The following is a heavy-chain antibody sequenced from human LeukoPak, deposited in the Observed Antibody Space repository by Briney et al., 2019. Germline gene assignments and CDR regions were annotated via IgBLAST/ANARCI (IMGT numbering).Heavy chain of an antibody. V-gene: IGHV4-39*07. Sequence: MPSETLSLTCTVSGGSISSSSYYWGWIRQPPGKGLEWIGSIYYSGSTYYNPSLKSRVTISVDTSKNQFSLKLSSVTAADTAVYYCARGGGGSSGWSLFDYWGQGTLVTVSS. CDR2: IYYSGST. J-gene: IGHJ4*02. D-gene: IGHD6-19*01. CDR1: GGSISSSSYY. CDR3: ARGGGGSSGWSLFDY.